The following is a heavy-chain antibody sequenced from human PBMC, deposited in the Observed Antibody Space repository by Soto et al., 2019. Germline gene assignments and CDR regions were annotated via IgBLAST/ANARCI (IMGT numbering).Heavy chain of an antibody. J-gene: IGHJ5*02. V-gene: IGHV4-31*03. CDR2: IYSNGYT. CDR3: ARVHWVMREMWFDP. D-gene: IGHD3-16*01. CDR1: GDSISSGGYY. Sequence: SETLSLTCTVSGDSISSGGYYWSWIRQLPGKGLEWIGYIYSNGYTYYNPSLESRVTISLDTSNNQFSLKLTSVTAADTAVYYCARVHWVMREMWFDPWGQGTLVTVSS.